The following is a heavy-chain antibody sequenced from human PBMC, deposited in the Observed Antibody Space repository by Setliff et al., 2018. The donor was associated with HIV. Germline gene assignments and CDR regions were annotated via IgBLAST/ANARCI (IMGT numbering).Heavy chain of an antibody. Sequence: SETLSLTCAVSGGPLNSRNWWSWVRQPPGKGLEWIGEVFHSGSANSNASLRSRVMISVDTSKNQFSLKLSAVTAADTAMYYCARDHVFGSRTGFDPWGPGILVTVSS. J-gene: IGHJ5*02. CDR3: ARDHVFGSRTGFDP. V-gene: IGHV4-4*02. CDR2: VFHSGSA. CDR1: GGPLNSRNW. D-gene: IGHD3-10*01.